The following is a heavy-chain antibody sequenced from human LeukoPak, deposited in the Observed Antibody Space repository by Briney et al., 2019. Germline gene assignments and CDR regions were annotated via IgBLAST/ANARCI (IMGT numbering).Heavy chain of an antibody. J-gene: IGHJ4*02. CDR2: ISSSSSYI. V-gene: IGHV3-21*01. Sequence: GRSLRLSCAASGFTFSSYSMNWVRQAPGKGLEWVSSISSSSSYIYYADSVKGRFTISRDNAKNSLYLQMNSLRAEDTAVYYCARDLSGVAASGNFDYWGQGTLVTVSS. CDR1: GFTFSSYS. CDR3: ARDLSGVAASGNFDY. D-gene: IGHD6-13*01.